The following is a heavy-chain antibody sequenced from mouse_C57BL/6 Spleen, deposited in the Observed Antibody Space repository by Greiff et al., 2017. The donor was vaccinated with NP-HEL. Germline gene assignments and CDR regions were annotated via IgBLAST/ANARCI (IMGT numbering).Heavy chain of an antibody. CDR1: GYTFTSYW. Sequence: QVQLKQPGAELVKPGASVKMSCKASGYTFTSYWITWVKQRPGQGLEWIGDIYPGSGSTNYNEKFKSKATLTVDTSSSTAYMQLSSLTSEDSAVYYCARGPQAYYSNYDVWGTGTTVTVSS. V-gene: IGHV1-55*01. D-gene: IGHD2-5*01. CDR2: IYPGSGST. J-gene: IGHJ1*03. CDR3: ARGPQAYYSNYDV.